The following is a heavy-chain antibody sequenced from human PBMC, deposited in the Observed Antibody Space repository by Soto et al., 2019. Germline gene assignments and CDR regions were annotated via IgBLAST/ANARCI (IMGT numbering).Heavy chain of an antibody. CDR2: IDHSGRT. Sequence: QVQLQESGPGLVKPSETLSLTCTVSGDSISSGFYWNWVRQHPSKGLEWIGYIDHSGRTYYNPSLKSRVQMSADTSKNEFSVQLNSATASDTAVYFFVREVGMVVWYFDYWGRGTQVAVTS. CDR1: GDSISSGFY. D-gene: IGHD3-22*01. J-gene: IGHJ4*02. V-gene: IGHV4-31*03. CDR3: VREVGMVVWYFDY.